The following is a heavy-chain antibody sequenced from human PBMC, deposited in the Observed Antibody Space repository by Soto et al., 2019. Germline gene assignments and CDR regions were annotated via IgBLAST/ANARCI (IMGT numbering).Heavy chain of an antibody. D-gene: IGHD7-27*01. CDR1: GYTFTGYY. J-gene: IGHJ6*02. CDR2: INPNSGGT. V-gene: IGHV1-2*04. CDR3: ARGNGEGLKRLDV. Sequence: GASVKVSCKASGYTFTGYYMHWLRQAPGQGLEWMGWINPNSGGTNYAQKFQGWVTMTRDTSISTAYMELSRLRSDDTAVYYCARGNGEGLKRLDVWGQGTTVTVSS.